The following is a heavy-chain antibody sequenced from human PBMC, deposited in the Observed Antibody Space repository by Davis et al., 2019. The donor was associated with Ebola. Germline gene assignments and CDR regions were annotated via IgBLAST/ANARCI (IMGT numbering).Heavy chain of an antibody. V-gene: IGHV3-7*01. D-gene: IGHD4-17*01. J-gene: IGHJ4*02. Sequence: GESLKISCAASGFTFDSYWMTWVRQAPGKGLEWVANIKQDGSEKYYVDSVKGRFTISRDNAKNTLYLQMDSLRAEDTAVYYCAPTTGWNYFDSWGQGTLVTVSS. CDR3: APTTGWNYFDS. CDR1: GFTFDSYW. CDR2: IKQDGSEK.